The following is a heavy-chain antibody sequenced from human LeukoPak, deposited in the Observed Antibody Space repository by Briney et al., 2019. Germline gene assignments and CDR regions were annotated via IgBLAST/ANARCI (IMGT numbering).Heavy chain of an antibody. J-gene: IGHJ4*02. CDR3: AIVRRYSYVGLDY. D-gene: IGHD5-18*01. CDR1: GFTFSNYA. CDR2: VSYDGNTK. Sequence: GGSLRLSCAASGFTFSNYAMHWVRQAPVKGLEWVAVVSYDGNTKYYADSVKGRFTISRDNSKNTLYLQMNSLRAEDTAVYYCAIVRRYSYVGLDYWGQGTLVTVSS. V-gene: IGHV3-30*04.